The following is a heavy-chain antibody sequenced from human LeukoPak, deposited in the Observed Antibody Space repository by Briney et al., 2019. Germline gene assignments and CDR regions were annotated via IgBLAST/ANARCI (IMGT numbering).Heavy chain of an antibody. V-gene: IGHV4-59*01. CDR3: ARQYGIGPIVVWFDP. CDR2: IYYSGTI. J-gene: IGHJ5*02. D-gene: IGHD1-26*01. CDR1: GVSSSSSY. Sequence: SETLSLTXSVSGVSSSSSYWSWIRQPPGKGLEWIGYIYYSGTINNNPSLKSRVTMSIDTPKHQVSLKLNSVTAADTAVYYCARQYGIGPIVVWFDPWGQGTLVTVSS.